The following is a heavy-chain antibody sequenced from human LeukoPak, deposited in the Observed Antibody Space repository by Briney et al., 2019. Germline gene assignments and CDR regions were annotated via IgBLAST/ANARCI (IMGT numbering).Heavy chain of an antibody. CDR2: IIPIFGTA. CDR1: VGTFSSYA. Sequence: GASVKVSCKASVGTFSSYAIRWVRQAPGQGLEWMGGIIPIFGTANYAQKFQGRVTITADESTSTAYMELSSLRSEDTAVYYCARVVAYCGGDCHLEGAFDTRGQGTMVTVSS. J-gene: IGHJ3*02. D-gene: IGHD2-21*02. V-gene: IGHV1-69*13. CDR3: ARVVAYCGGDCHLEGAFDT.